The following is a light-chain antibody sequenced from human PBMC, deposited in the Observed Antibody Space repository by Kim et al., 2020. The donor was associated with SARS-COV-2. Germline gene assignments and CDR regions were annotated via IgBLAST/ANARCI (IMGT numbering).Light chain of an antibody. CDR1: SSDVGGYDF. Sequence: QSVLTQPASVSGSPGQSITISCTGTSSDVGGYDFVSWYQQHPGKAPKVLIYDVTKRPSGVSNRFSGSKSGNTASLTISGLQAEDEADYYCSSYTITSTFVFGTGTKVTVL. CDR2: DVT. J-gene: IGLJ1*01. CDR3: SSYTITSTFV. V-gene: IGLV2-14*03.